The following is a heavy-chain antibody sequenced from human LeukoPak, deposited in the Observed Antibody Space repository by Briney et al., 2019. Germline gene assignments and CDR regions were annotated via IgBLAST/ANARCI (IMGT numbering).Heavy chain of an antibody. D-gene: IGHD5-12*01. Sequence: PSETQSLTCTVSGGSMSHYYWSWVRQTPGKGLEYIGYISNSGSTDHNPPLKSRVTISLDTSKNRLSLKLSSVTAADTAVYYCARRGRAAGKYGGYEYWYFDYWGQGTLVTVSS. CDR1: GGSMSHYY. V-gene: IGHV4-59*08. CDR3: ARRGRAAGKYGGYEYWYFDY. CDR2: ISNSGST. J-gene: IGHJ4*02.